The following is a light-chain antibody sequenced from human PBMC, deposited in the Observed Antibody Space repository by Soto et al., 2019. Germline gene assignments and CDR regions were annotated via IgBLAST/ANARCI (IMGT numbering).Light chain of an antibody. CDR3: QSYDSSLSGYVV. V-gene: IGLV1-40*01. CDR2: GNS. Sequence: QSVLTQPPSVSGAPGQRVTISCTGSSSNIGAGYDVHWYQQLPGTAPKLPIYGNSNRPSGVPDRCSGSKSGTSASLAITGLQAEDEADYYCQSYDSSLSGYVVFGGGTKVTVL. CDR1: SSNIGAGYD. J-gene: IGLJ2*01.